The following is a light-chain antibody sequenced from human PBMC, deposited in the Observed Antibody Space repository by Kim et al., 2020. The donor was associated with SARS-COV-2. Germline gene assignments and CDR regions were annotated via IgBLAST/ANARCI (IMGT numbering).Light chain of an antibody. CDR1: KLGDKF. CDR2: QEN. J-gene: IGLJ2*01. Sequence: VSPGRTASISCSGDKLGDKFTSWYQQRAGQSPVVVIYQENRRPSGIPERFSGSISGNTATLTISGTQAVDDADYYCQAWDSSTAVFGGGTQLTVL. V-gene: IGLV3-1*01. CDR3: QAWDSSTAV.